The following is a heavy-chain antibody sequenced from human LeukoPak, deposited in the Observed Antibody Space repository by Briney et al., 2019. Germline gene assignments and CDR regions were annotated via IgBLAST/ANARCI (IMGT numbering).Heavy chain of an antibody. D-gene: IGHD4-23*01. CDR1: GGSFSGYY. Sequence: PSETLSLTCAVYGGSFSGYYWSWIRQPPGKGLVWIGEINHSGSTNYNPSLKSRVTISVDTSKNQFSLKLSSVTAADTAVYYCARGCEQDYGGRDQASSGSRDFDYWGQGTLVTVSS. CDR3: ARGCEQDYGGRDQASSGSRDFDY. CDR2: INHSGST. J-gene: IGHJ4*02. V-gene: IGHV4-34*01.